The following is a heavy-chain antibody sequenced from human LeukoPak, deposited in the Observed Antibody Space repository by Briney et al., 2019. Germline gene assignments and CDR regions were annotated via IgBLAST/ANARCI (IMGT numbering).Heavy chain of an antibody. CDR2: INHSGST. J-gene: IGHJ4*02. CDR3: ARTRIQLWLHYFDY. V-gene: IGHV4-34*01. CDR1: GGSFSGYY. D-gene: IGHD5-18*01. Sequence: PSETLSLTCAVYGGSFSGYYWSWIRQPPGKGLEWIGEINHSGSTNYNPSLKSRVTISVGTSKNQFSLKLSSVTAADTAVYYCARTRIQLWLHYFDYWGQGTLVIVSS.